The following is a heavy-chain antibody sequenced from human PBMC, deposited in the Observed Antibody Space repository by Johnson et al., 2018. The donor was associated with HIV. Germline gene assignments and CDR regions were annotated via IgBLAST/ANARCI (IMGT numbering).Heavy chain of an antibody. Sequence: QVQLVESGGGAVQPGGSLRLSCAASGFSFSAYGMHWVRQAPGKGLEWVSVIYSGGSTYYADSVKGRFTISRDNSKNTLYLQMNSLRAEDTAVYYCARGTGTDDAFDIWGLGTLVTVSS. V-gene: IGHV3-NL1*01. CDR1: GFSFSAYG. D-gene: IGHD1-1*01. CDR2: IYSGGST. J-gene: IGHJ3*02. CDR3: ARGTGTDDAFDI.